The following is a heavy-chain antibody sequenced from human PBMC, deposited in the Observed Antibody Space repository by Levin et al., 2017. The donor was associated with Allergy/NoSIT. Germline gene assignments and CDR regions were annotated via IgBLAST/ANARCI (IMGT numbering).Heavy chain of an antibody. CDR1: GFTFSSYS. CDR3: ARDNLPRIAAAGVDY. Sequence: GGSLRLSCAASGFTFSSYSMNWVRQAPGKGLEWVSYISSSSSTIYYADSVKGRFTISRDNAKNSLYLQMNSLRAEDTAVYYCARDNLPRIAAAGVDYWGQGTLVTVSS. CDR2: ISSSSSTI. V-gene: IGHV3-48*01. J-gene: IGHJ4*02. D-gene: IGHD6-13*01.